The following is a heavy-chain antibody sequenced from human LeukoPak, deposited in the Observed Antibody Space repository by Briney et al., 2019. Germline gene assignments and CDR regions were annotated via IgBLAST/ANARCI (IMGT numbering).Heavy chain of an antibody. CDR3: AKGMSFQRFDS. Sequence: GGSLRLSCAASGFTFSSYAMSWVRQAPGKGLEWVSGISGSGGSTYYADSVKGRFTISRDNSMNTLYLQMNSLRAEDTAVYYCAKGMSFQRFDSWGQGTLVTVSS. CDR2: ISGSGGST. V-gene: IGHV3-23*01. CDR1: GFTFSSYA. D-gene: IGHD1-26*01. J-gene: IGHJ5*01.